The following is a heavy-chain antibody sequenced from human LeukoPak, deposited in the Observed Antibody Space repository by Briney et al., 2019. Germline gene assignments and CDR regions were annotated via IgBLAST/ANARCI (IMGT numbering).Heavy chain of an antibody. J-gene: IGHJ5*02. CDR1: GDSLSSNWHY. CDR2: IYNSGST. CDR3: ARNCTADNDVSRRDKWFDP. V-gene: IGHV4-39*07. Sequence: PSETLSLTCTVFGDSLSSNWHYWAWIRQPPGKGLEWIGSIYNSGSTHYNPSLKSRVTMSVDTSKNQFSLKLKTVTAADTALYYCARNCTADNDVSRRDKWFDPWGHGTLVTVSS. D-gene: IGHD2-8*02.